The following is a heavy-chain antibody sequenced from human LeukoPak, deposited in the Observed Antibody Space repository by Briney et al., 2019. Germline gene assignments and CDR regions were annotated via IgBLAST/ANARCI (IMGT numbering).Heavy chain of an antibody. CDR3: ARDVAHYSKREMNMDV. CDR2: ISSSSSYI. D-gene: IGHD4-11*01. Sequence: GGSLRLSCAASGFTFSSYSMIWVRQAPGKGLEWVSSISSSSSYIYYADSVKGRFTISRDNAKNSLYLQMNSLRAEDTAVYYCARDVAHYSKREMNMDVWGKGTTVTVSS. CDR1: GFTFSSYS. J-gene: IGHJ6*03. V-gene: IGHV3-21*01.